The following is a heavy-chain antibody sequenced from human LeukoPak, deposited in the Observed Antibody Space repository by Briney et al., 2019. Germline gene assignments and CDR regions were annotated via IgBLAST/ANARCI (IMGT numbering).Heavy chain of an antibody. D-gene: IGHD3-9*01. J-gene: IGHJ4*02. CDR3: AKDIYYDILTGYRD. CDR2: ISSSSSYI. CDR1: GGSFSGYY. V-gene: IGHV3-11*05. Sequence: LSLTCAVFGGSFSGYYWSWIRQPPGKGLEWVSSISSSSSYIYYADSVKGRFTISRDNSKNTLYLQMNSLRAEDTAVYYCAKDIYYDILTGYRDWGQGTLVTVSS.